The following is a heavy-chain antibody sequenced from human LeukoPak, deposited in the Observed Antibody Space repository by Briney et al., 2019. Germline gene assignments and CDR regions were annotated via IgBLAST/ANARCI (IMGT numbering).Heavy chain of an antibody. CDR1: GFTFSSYS. D-gene: IGHD6-6*01. CDR3: ARDFRYSSSSIDYYYYGMDV. CDR2: ISSSSSYI. V-gene: IGHV3-21*01. J-gene: IGHJ6*02. Sequence: PGGSLRLSCAASGFTFSSYSMNWVRQAPGKGLEWVSSISSSSSYIYYADSVKGRFTISRDNAKNSLYLQVNSLRAEDTAVYYCARDFRYSSSSIDYYYYGMDVWGQGTTVTVSS.